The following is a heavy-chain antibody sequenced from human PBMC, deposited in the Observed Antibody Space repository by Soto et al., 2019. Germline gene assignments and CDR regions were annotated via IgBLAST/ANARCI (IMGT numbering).Heavy chain of an antibody. CDR3: ARAINPPWFGELFIPTYYYYYLDV. J-gene: IGHJ6*03. D-gene: IGHD3-10*01. Sequence: QVQLVQSGAEVKKPGASVKVSCKASGYTFTSYDINWVRQATGQGLEWMGWMNPNSGNTGYAQKFQGRVTMTRNTSISTDYMELSSLRSEDTAVYYCARAINPPWFGELFIPTYYYYYLDVWGKGTTVTVSS. CDR2: MNPNSGNT. CDR1: GYTFTSYD. V-gene: IGHV1-8*01.